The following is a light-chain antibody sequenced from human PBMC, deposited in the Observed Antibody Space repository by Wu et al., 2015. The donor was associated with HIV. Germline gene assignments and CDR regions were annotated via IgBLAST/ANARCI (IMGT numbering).Light chain of an antibody. CDR1: QSVSSNY. Sequence: EIVLTQSPGTLSLSPGERATLSCRASQSVSSNYLAWYQQKPGQAPRLLIYGASEGGPLASQTGSVAVALRQSLLPPSADWSLKYFAVYYCQQYGDSLTWTFGQGTKVGNQ. CDR3: QQYGDSLTWT. CDR2: GAS. J-gene: IGKJ1*01. V-gene: IGKV3-20*01.